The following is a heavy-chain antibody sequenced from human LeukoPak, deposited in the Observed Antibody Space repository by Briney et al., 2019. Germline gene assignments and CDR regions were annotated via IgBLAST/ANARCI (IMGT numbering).Heavy chain of an antibody. V-gene: IGHV3-53*01. CDR1: GLTVSSNC. CDR2: IYSGGNT. J-gene: IGHJ4*02. Sequence: GGSLRLSCAASGLTVSSNCMSWVRQAPGKGLGWVSFIYSGGNTYYADSVKRRFTISRDNSKNTVHLQMNSLRAEDTAVYYCARALWEQRSSAYFDYGGQGTLVTVSS. D-gene: IGHD1-26*01. CDR3: ARALWEQRSSAYFDY.